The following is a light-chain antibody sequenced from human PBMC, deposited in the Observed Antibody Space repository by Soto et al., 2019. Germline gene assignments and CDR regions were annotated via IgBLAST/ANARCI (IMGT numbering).Light chain of an antibody. CDR1: HDISDY. V-gene: IGKV1-39*01. CDR3: QQGYSTLPYT. J-gene: IGKJ2*01. Sequence: DVQMTQSPSSLSAAVGDRFTITCQASHDISDYLNWYQHKPGKAPKLLIYSASTLQSGVPSRFSGSGSGANFSLTISSLQPEDFATYYCQQGYSTLPYTFGQGTKVDIK. CDR2: SAS.